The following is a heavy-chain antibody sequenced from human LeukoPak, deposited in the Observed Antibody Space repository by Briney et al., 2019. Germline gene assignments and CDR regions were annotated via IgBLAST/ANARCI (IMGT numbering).Heavy chain of an antibody. V-gene: IGHV1-8*02. D-gene: IGHD3-22*01. CDR2: MNPNSGNT. Sequence: ASVKVSCKASGGTFSSYAINWVRQATGQGLEWMGWMNPNSGNTGYAQKFQGRVTMTRNTSISTAYMELSSLRSEDTAVYYCARGKIMFVGYYDSSVSLDYWGQGTLVTVSS. J-gene: IGHJ4*02. CDR1: GGTFSSYA. CDR3: ARGKIMFVGYYDSSVSLDY.